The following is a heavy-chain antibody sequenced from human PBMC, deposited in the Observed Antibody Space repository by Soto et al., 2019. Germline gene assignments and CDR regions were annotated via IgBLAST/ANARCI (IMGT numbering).Heavy chain of an antibody. V-gene: IGHV1-58*02. CDR1: GFTFTSSA. CDR2: IVVGSGNT. D-gene: IGHD6-6*01. J-gene: IGHJ6*03. Sequence: GASVKVSCKASGFTFTSSAMQWVRQARGQRLEWIGWIVVGSGNTNYAQKFQERVTITRDMSTSTAYMELSSLRSEDTAVYYCAASGSYISAFDPYYYYYYMDVWGKGTTVTVSS. CDR3: AASGSYISAFDPYYYYYYMDV.